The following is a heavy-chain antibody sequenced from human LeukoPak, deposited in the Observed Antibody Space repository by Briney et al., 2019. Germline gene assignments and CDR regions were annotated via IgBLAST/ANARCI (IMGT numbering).Heavy chain of an antibody. J-gene: IGHJ4*02. CDR2: ISGDSRYI. V-gene: IGHV3-21*01. CDR3: ARAPTVLVGYCSSSSCQADY. CDR1: GFTFSSYS. D-gene: IGHD2-2*01. Sequence: GGSLRLSCAASGFTFSSYSMNWIRQAPGKGLEWVSAISGDSRYIYYADSVRGRFTISRDNAENSLYLQMHSLRVEDTAVYYCARAPTVLVGYCSSSSCQADYWGQGTLVTVSS.